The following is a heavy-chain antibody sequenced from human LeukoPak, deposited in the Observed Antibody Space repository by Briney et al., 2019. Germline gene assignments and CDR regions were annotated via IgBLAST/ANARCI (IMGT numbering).Heavy chain of an antibody. CDR1: GGTFSSYA. Sequence: GASVKVSCKASGGTFSSYAISWVRQAPGQGLEWMGRIIPIFGTANYAQTFQGRVTITTDESPSTAYMELSSLRSEETAVYYCAITIWGHHGFTSFDYWGQGTLVTVSS. J-gene: IGHJ4*02. CDR2: IIPIFGTA. CDR3: AITIWGHHGFTSFDY. D-gene: IGHD7-27*01. V-gene: IGHV1-69*05.